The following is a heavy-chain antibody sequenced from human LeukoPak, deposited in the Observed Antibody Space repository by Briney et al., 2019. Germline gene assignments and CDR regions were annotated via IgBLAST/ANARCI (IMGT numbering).Heavy chain of an antibody. Sequence: PSETLSLTCTVSGGSISSYYWSWIRQSPGKGLEWIGYIYYSGSTNYNPSLKSRVTISVDTSKNQFSLKLSSVTAADTAVYYCARVRVVGATKAFDIWGQGTMVTVSS. CDR3: ARVRVVGATKAFDI. V-gene: IGHV4-59*01. D-gene: IGHD1-26*01. J-gene: IGHJ3*02. CDR1: GGSISSYY. CDR2: IYYSGST.